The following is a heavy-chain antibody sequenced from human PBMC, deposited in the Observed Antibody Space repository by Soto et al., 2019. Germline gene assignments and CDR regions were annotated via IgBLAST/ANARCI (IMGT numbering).Heavy chain of an antibody. J-gene: IGHJ4*02. CDR3: ARLRVEGSGKKTFDY. V-gene: IGHV4-39*01. CDR1: GGSIGSYSYY. CDR2: IYYNGNT. D-gene: IGHD6-19*01. Sequence: QVQLQESGPGLVKPSETLSLTCTVSGGSIGSYSYYWGWIRQPPGKALEWIGSIYYNGNTFYNPSLRSRVTISIDPSVRQFSLKLSSVTATDTAVYYCARLRVEGSGKKTFDYWGQGILVTVSS.